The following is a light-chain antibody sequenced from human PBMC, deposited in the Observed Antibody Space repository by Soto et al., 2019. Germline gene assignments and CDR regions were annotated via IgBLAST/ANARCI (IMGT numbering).Light chain of an antibody. CDR2: EVS. CDR1: SSDVGGYNY. Sequence: QSVLTQPASVSGSPGQSITISCTGTSSDVGGYNYVSWYQHHPGKAPKLMIYEVSNRPSGVSNRFSGSKSGNAASLTISGLQAEDEADYYCSSYTSSSTLDVLFGGGTKVNVL. V-gene: IGLV2-14*01. J-gene: IGLJ2*01. CDR3: SSYTSSSTLDVL.